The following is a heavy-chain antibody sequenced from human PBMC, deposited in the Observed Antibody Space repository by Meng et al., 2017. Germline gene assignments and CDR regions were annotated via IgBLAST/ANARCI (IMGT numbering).Heavy chain of an antibody. CDR2: IKSKSDGGTT. Sequence: GSLKISCAASRFTFSNAWMNWVRQAPGKGLEWVGRIKSKSDGGTTDYAAPVKGRFSISRDDSKNTLYLQMNSLRTEDTGVYYCTTIAEAGEADYWGQGTLVTVSS. CDR3: TTIAEAGEADY. D-gene: IGHD6-13*01. CDR1: RFTFSNAW. J-gene: IGHJ4*02. V-gene: IGHV3-15*01.